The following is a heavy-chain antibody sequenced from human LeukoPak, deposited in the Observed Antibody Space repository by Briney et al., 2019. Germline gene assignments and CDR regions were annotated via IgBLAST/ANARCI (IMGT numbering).Heavy chain of an antibody. CDR2: IGAYNDNT. Sequence: ASVKVSCKASGYTFSDFGITWVRQAPGQGVEWMGWIGAYNDNTNYPQKFQGRVTLTTDTSTSTAYMELRSLTSDDTALYYCARAGGAVTMFFDFWGQGTLVTVSS. D-gene: IGHD4-17*01. J-gene: IGHJ4*02. V-gene: IGHV1-18*01. CDR3: ARAGGAVTMFFDF. CDR1: GYTFSDFG.